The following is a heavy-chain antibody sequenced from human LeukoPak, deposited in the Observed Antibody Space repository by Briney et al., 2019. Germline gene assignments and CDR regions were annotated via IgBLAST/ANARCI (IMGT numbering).Heavy chain of an antibody. CDR3: AEAGPDAFDI. Sequence: WASVKVSCKASRGTFSSYAISWVRQAPGQGLEWMGGIIPIFGTANYAQKFQGRVTITADESTSTAYMELSSLRSEDTAVYYCAEAGPDAFDIWGQGTMVTVSS. D-gene: IGHD6-13*01. CDR2: IIPIFGTA. J-gene: IGHJ3*02. CDR1: RGTFSSYA. V-gene: IGHV1-69*13.